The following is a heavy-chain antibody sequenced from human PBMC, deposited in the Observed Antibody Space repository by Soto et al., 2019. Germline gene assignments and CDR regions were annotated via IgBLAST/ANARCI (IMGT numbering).Heavy chain of an antibody. V-gene: IGHV1-69*12. J-gene: IGHJ6*02. D-gene: IGHD3-10*01. CDR1: GGTFSSYA. Sequence: QVQLVQSGAEVKKPGSSVKVSCKASGGTFSSYAISWVRQAPGQGLEWMGGIIPIFGTANYAQKFQGRVTITADESTSTAYMELSSLRSEDTAVYYCASDPVTMVRGVIIRSGMDVWGQGTTVTVSS. CDR2: IIPIFGTA. CDR3: ASDPVTMVRGVIIRSGMDV.